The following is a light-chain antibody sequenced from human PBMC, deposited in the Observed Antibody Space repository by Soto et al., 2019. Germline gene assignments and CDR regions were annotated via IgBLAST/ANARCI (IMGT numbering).Light chain of an antibody. J-gene: IGLJ1*01. V-gene: IGLV2-8*01. CDR1: SGDVGAYDY. CDR3: SSYAGSNYPYV. CDR2: EVT. Sequence: QAVVTQPPSASGSPGQAVTISCTGTSGDVGAYDYVSWYQQHPGKAPKLLIYEVTKRPLGVPDRFSGSKSGNAASLTVSGLQAEDEADYYCSSYAGSNYPYVFGTGTKVTVL.